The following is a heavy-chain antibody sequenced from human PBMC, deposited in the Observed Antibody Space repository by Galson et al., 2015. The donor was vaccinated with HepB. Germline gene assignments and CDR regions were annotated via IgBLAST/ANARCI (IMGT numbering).Heavy chain of an antibody. J-gene: IGHJ4*02. Sequence: SVKVSCKASGYTFTNYYISWVRQAPGQGLEWMGWISGYNGKTKFAQNLQGRVTMTTDTSTSTAYMELRSLRSDDTAVYYCARFSSGYEPFDYWGRGTLVTVSS. CDR2: ISGYNGKT. CDR3: ARFSSGYEPFDY. V-gene: IGHV1-18*04. CDR1: GYTFTNYY. D-gene: IGHD3-22*01.